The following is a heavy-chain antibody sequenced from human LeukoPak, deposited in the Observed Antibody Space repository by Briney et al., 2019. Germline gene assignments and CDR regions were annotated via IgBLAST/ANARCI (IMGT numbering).Heavy chain of an antibody. CDR3: AKFGLYSSGWYDFDY. CDR1: GFTFSSYA. V-gene: IGHV3-23*01. Sequence: GGSLRLSCAASGFTFSSYAMSWVRQVPGKGLEWVSAISGSGGSTYYADSVKGRFTISRDNSKNTLYLQMNSLRAEDTAVYYCAKFGLYSSGWYDFDYWGQGTLVTVSS. D-gene: IGHD6-19*01. J-gene: IGHJ4*02. CDR2: ISGSGGST.